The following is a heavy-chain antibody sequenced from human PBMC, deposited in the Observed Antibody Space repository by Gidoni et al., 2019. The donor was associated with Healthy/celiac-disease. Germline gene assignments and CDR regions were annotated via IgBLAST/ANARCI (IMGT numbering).Heavy chain of an antibody. CDR3: ARSSYCSGGSCQPYYYYGMDV. Sequence: QLQLQDSGPGLVKPSETLSLTCTVSGGSISSSSYYWGWIRQPPGKGLEWIGSIYYSGSNYYNPSLKSRVTISVDTSKNQFSLKLSSVTAADTAVYYCARSSYCSGGSCQPYYYYGMDVWGQGTTVTVSS. CDR2: IYYSGSN. J-gene: IGHJ6*02. CDR1: GGSISSSSYY. V-gene: IGHV4-39*01. D-gene: IGHD2-15*01.